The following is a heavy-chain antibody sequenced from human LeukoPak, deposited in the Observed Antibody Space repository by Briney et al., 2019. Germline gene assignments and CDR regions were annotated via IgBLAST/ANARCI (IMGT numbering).Heavy chain of an antibody. Sequence: PGGSLRLSCAASGFTFSSYSMNWVRQAPGKGLEWVSSISSSSYIYYADSVKGRFTISRDNAKNSLYLQMNSLRAEDTAVYYCARDGFPGSSTRGGMDVWGQGTTVTVSS. D-gene: IGHD2-2*01. CDR3: ARDGFPGSSTRGGMDV. CDR2: ISSSSYI. CDR1: GFTFSSYS. J-gene: IGHJ6*02. V-gene: IGHV3-21*01.